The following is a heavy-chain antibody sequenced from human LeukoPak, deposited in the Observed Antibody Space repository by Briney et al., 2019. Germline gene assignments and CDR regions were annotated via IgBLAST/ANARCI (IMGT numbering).Heavy chain of an antibody. Sequence: WMGGIIPIFATAHYAQKFQGRVTITADESTSTAYMELSSLRSEDTAVYYCARLGSGWYVIDWGQGTLVTVSS. CDR3: ARLGSGWYVID. D-gene: IGHD6-19*01. J-gene: IGHJ4*02. V-gene: IGHV1-69*19. CDR2: IIPIFATA.